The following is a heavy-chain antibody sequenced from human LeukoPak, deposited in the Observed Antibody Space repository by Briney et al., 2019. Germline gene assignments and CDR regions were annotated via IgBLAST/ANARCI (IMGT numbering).Heavy chain of an antibody. CDR2: IYYSGII. J-gene: IGHJ4*02. Sequence: SETLSLTCSVSGGSIKSSTYYWVWIRQAPGKGLEWIGNIYYSGIIYYNPSLNSRVTISVDTSKNQFSLKLSSVTAADTAVYHCARSYYGSGSYYPFDYWGQGTLVTVSS. V-gene: IGHV4-39*07. D-gene: IGHD3-10*01. CDR1: GGSIKSSTYY. CDR3: ARSYYGSGSYYPFDY.